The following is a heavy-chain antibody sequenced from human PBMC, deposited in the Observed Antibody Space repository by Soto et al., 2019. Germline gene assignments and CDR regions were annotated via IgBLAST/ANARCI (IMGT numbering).Heavy chain of an antibody. CDR2: ISAHNGNT. V-gene: IGHV1-18*01. J-gene: IGHJ4*02. Sequence: QVHLVQSGAEVKKPGASVKVSCKGSGYAFTTYGITWVRQAPGQGLEWMGWISAHNGNTNYAQKLQGRVTVTRDTSTSTAYMELRGLRSADTAVYYCARGRYGDYWGKGALVTVSS. CDR1: GYAFTTYG. CDR3: ARGRYGDY. D-gene: IGHD1-1*01.